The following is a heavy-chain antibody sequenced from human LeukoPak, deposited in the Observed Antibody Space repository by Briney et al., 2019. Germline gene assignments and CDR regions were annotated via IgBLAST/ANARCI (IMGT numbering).Heavy chain of an antibody. V-gene: IGHV3-64D*08. CDR1: GFTFSSYA. J-gene: IGHJ4*02. CDR2: TNCNGGST. D-gene: IGHD5-12*01. CDR3: VSPRPGFRGYATGNRADY. Sequence: GGSLTLSCLASGFTFSSYAMHWVRQAPGKGLEYVSSTNCNGGSTYYTDPVKGRFTASRDNSKNTLSLQMSSLRPEDTAVYYCVSPRPGFRGYATGNRADYWGRGTLVTVSS.